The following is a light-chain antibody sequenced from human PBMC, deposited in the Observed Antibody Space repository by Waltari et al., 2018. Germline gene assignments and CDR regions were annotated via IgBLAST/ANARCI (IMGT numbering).Light chain of an antibody. Sequence: QSALTQPASVSGSPGQSITISCTGTKSDAGFYNYVSWYQPHPGKAPKVIIYDVSQRPSGMSIRFSGSKSGNAAPLSFTGLQAGDEADYNCKSYTGTGSWVFGGGTKLTVL. V-gene: IGLV2-14*03. CDR2: DVS. CDR1: KSDAGFYNY. J-gene: IGLJ3*02. CDR3: KSYTGTGSWV.